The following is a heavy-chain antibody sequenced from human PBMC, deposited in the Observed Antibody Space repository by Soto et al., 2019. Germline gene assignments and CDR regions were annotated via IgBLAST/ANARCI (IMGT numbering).Heavy chain of an antibody. CDR1: GFTFSSYA. D-gene: IGHD3-22*01. Sequence: GGSLRLSCAASGFTFSSYAMSWVRQAPGKGLEWVSAISGSGGSTYYADSVKGRFTISRDNSKNTLYLQMNSLRAEDTAVYYCAKDYYDSSGYYLYFDYWGQGTLVTVSS. CDR3: AKDYYDSSGYYLYFDY. V-gene: IGHV3-23*01. J-gene: IGHJ4*02. CDR2: ISGSGGST.